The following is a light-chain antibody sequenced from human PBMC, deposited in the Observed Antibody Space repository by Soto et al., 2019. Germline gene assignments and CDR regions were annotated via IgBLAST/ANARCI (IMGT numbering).Light chain of an antibody. V-gene: IGKV3-20*01. CDR1: QSVSSSY. CDR2: ETS. CDR3: QQYGNSLYT. Sequence: EVVLTQSPGTLSLSPGERATLSCWASQSVSSSYLAWYQQKPGQAPRLLIYETSTRATGIPDRFSGSGSGADFTLTISRLEPEDFAVYYCQQYGNSLYTFGQGTNLQIK. J-gene: IGKJ2*01.